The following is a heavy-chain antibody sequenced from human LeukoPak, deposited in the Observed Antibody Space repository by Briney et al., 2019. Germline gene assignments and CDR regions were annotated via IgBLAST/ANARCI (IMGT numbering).Heavy chain of an antibody. J-gene: IGHJ4*02. CDR2: IYWDDDK. V-gene: IGHV2-5*02. D-gene: IGHD6-19*01. CDR3: PHTMKYSSGWRFDY. CDR1: GLSLSTSGVG. Sequence: SGPTLVKPTQTLTLTCTFSGLSLSTSGVGVGWIRQPPGKALEWLALIYWDDDKRYSPSLKTRLTITKDTSKNQVVLTMTNMDPVDTATYYCPHTMKYSSGWRFDYWGQGTLVTVSS.